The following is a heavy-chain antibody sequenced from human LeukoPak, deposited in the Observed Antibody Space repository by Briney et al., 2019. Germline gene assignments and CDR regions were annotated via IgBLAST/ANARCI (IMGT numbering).Heavy chain of an antibody. Sequence: PGGSLRLSCAASGFTFSSYAMHWVRQAPGKGLEWVGVISYDGSNKYYADPVKGRFTISRDNSKNTLYLQMNSLRAEDTAVYYCVGYISWYYFDYWGQGTLVTVSS. D-gene: IGHD6-13*01. CDR3: VGYISWYYFDY. V-gene: IGHV3-30*03. CDR1: GFTFSSYA. CDR2: ISYDGSNK. J-gene: IGHJ4*02.